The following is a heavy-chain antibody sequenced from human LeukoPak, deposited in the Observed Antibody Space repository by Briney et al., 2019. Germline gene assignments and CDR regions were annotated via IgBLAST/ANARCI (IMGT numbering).Heavy chain of an antibody. CDR1: GGSISSGSYY. CDR2: IYTSGST. J-gene: IGHJ4*02. V-gene: IGHV4-61*02. CDR3: ARYSGWYGSDY. Sequence: SETLSLTCTVSGGSISSGSYYWSWIRQPAGKGLEWIGRIYTSGSTNYNPSLKSRVTISVDTSKNQFSLKLNSVTAADTAVYYCARYSGWYGSDYWGQGTLVTVSS. D-gene: IGHD6-19*01.